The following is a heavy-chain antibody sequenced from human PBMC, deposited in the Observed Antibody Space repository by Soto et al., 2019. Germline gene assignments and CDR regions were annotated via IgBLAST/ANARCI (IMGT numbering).Heavy chain of an antibody. CDR1: GFSLSSTRVA. Sequence: QITLKESGPPLVKPTQTLTLTCTFSGFSLSSTRVAVGWIRQPPGKALEWLALIYWDVDKRYSPFLKSRLTTTMDTSGSLMVHPITTLDPLAPATYYCARSVVAGLGSYSHSWGQGTLVTFSS. J-gene: IGHJ4*02. D-gene: IGHD6-19*01. CDR3: ARSVVAGLGSYSHS. V-gene: IGHV2-5*02. CDR2: IYWDVDK.